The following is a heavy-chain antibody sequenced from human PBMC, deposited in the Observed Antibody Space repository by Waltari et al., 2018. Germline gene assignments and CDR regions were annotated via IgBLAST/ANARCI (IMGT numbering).Heavy chain of an antibody. D-gene: IGHD2-15*01. J-gene: IGHJ5*02. CDR1: GYPFTSYY. CDR3: ARDLLGYCSGGSCYSEGWFDP. CDR2: INPSGGST. Sequence: QVQLVQSGAEVKKPGASVKVSCKASGYPFTSYYMPWVRQPPGQGREWMGIINPSGGSTSYAQKFQVRVTMTRDTSTSTVYMELSSLRSEDTAVYYCARDLLGYCSGGSCYSEGWFDPWGQGTLVTVSS. V-gene: IGHV1-46*03.